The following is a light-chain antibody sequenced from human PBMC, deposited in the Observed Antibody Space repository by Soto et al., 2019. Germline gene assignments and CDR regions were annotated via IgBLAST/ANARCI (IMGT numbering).Light chain of an antibody. CDR2: DVS. V-gene: IGLV2-14*03. CDR3: SSYTSSSTVYV. CDR1: SSDVGGYNF. Sequence: QSALTQPASVSGSPGQSITISCTGTSSDVGGYNFVSWYQQHPGKAPKLMIFDVSNRPSGISSRFSGFKSGNTASLTISGLQAEDEAVYYCSSYTSSSTVYVFGTGTKVTVL. J-gene: IGLJ1*01.